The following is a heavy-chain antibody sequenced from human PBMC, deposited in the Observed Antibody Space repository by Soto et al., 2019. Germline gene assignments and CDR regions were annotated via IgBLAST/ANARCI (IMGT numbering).Heavy chain of an antibody. CDR1: GFSLSNARMG. V-gene: IGHV2-26*01. Sequence: QVTLKESGPVLVKPTETLTLTCTVSGFSLSNARMGVSWIRQPPGKALEWLAYIFSNDEKSYSTSLKSRLTISKDTSKSQVVLTRTNMDPVDTATYYCARTAAYYYDSSGSFDYWGQGTLVTVSS. J-gene: IGHJ4*02. CDR3: ARTAAYYYDSSGSFDY. CDR2: IFSNDEK. D-gene: IGHD3-22*01.